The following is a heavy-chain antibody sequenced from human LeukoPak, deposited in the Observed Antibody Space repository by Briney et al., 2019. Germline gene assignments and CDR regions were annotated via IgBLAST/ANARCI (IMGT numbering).Heavy chain of an antibody. Sequence: SETLSLTCAVYGGSFSDYYWSWIRQPPGKGLEWIGEINPSGSTNYNPSLKSRVTISVDTYKNQFSLKLSSVTAADTAVYYCARELSTGGPYGSWSQMVDYWGQGTLVTVSS. CDR1: GGSFSDYY. CDR3: ARELSTGGPYGSWSQMVDY. V-gene: IGHV4-34*01. D-gene: IGHD3-10*01. J-gene: IGHJ4*02. CDR2: INPSGST.